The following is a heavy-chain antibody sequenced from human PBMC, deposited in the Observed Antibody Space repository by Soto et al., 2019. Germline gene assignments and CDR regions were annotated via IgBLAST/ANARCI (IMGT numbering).Heavy chain of an antibody. CDR1: GFTFSSYG. CDR3: AKDRLGGNFDY. CDR2: ITDTGSNK. V-gene: IGHV3-30*18. Sequence: GSLRLSCAASGFTFSSYGMHWVRQAPGKGLEWVATITDTGSNKYYADSVKGRFIISRDNSKNTLYLQMNSLRVEDTAVYYCAKDRLGGNFDYWGQGTQVTVSS. J-gene: IGHJ4*02.